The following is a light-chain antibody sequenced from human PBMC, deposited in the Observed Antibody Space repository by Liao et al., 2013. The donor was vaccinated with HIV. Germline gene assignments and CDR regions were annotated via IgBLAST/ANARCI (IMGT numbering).Light chain of an antibody. V-gene: IGLV3-1*01. CDR1: KLGDKY. Sequence: SYELTQPPSVSVSPGQTASITCSADKLGDKYACWYQQKPGQSPVLVIYQDTKRPSGIPERFSASNSGNTATLTISGTQAMDEADYYCQAWDSSTYVFGTGTKVTVL. J-gene: IGLJ1*01. CDR2: QDT. CDR3: QAWDSSTYV.